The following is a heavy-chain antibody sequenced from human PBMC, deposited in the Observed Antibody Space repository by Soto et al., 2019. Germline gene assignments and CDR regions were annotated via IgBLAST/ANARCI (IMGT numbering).Heavy chain of an antibody. CDR3: ASSLEPRRVGYYYYGTDV. CDR1: GFTFSSYS. D-gene: IGHD1-1*01. J-gene: IGHJ6*02. CDR2: ISSSSSYI. Sequence: LRLSCAASGFTFSSYSMNWVRQAPGKGLEWVSSISSSSSYIYYADSVKGRFPISRDNAKNSLYLQMNSLRSEDTAVYYCASSLEPRRVGYYYYGTDVWGQGTTVTVSS. V-gene: IGHV3-21*01.